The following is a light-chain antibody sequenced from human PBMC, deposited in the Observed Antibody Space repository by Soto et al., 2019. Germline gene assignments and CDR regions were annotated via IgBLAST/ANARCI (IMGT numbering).Light chain of an antibody. CDR3: QQRRNRPWT. V-gene: IGKV3-11*01. J-gene: IGKJ1*01. Sequence: EIVLTQSPATLSLSPGERAPLSCRASQSVSSYLAWYQQKPGQAPRLLIYDASNRAPGIPARFSGSGSGTDFTLTISSLEPEDFAVYYCQQRRNRPWTFGQGTKVEIK. CDR1: QSVSSY. CDR2: DAS.